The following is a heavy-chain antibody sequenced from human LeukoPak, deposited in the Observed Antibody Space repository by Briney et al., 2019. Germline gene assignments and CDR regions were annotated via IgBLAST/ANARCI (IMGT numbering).Heavy chain of an antibody. CDR2: ISYDGSNK. D-gene: IGHD4-17*01. CDR3: ARDRDGGYSWAY. V-gene: IGHV3-30-3*01. CDR1: GFTFSSYA. Sequence: GGSLRLSCAASGFTFSSYAMHWVRQAPGKGLEWVAVISYDGSNKYYADSVKGRFTISRDNSKNTLYLQMNSLRAEDTAVYFCARDRDGGYSWAYWGQGALVTVSS. J-gene: IGHJ4*02.